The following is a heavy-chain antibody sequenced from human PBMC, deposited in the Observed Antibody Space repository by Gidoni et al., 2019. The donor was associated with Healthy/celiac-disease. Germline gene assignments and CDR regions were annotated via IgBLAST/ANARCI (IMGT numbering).Heavy chain of an antibody. Sequence: QVPLVQSGAEVKKPGASVKVSCKVSGYTLTELSMHWVRQAPGKGLEWMGGFDPEDGETIYAQKFQGRVTMTEDTSTDTAYMELSSLRSEDTAVYYCATWGTRGLWFGEPYYFDYWGQGTLVTVSS. CDR3: ATWGTRGLWFGEPYYFDY. CDR2: FDPEDGET. V-gene: IGHV1-24*01. J-gene: IGHJ4*02. D-gene: IGHD3-10*01. CDR1: GYTLTELS.